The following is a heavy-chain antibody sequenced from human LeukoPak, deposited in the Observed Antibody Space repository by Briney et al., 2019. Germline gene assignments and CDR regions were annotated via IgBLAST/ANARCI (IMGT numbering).Heavy chain of an antibody. V-gene: IGHV4-61*02. CDR3: AREVAGDYGFHNTTPWIDS. CDR1: GGSISSGSYY. D-gene: IGHD4-17*01. J-gene: IGHJ4*02. CDR2: IYTSGST. Sequence: PSQTLSLTCTVSGGSISSGSYYWSWIRQPAGKGLEWIGRIYTSGSTNYNPSLKSRVTISVDTSKNQFSLKLKFLTAADTAVYYCAREVAGDYGFHNTTPWIDSWGQGTLVTVSS.